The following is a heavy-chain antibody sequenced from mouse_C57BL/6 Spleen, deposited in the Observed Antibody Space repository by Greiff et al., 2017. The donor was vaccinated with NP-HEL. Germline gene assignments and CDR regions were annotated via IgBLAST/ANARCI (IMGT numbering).Heavy chain of an antibody. CDR1: GYAFSSYW. D-gene: IGHD1-1*01. CDR2: IYPGDGDT. V-gene: IGHV1-80*01. CDR3: ARRSEVLLYFDY. J-gene: IGHJ2*01. Sequence: QVQLQQSGAELVKPGASVKISCKASGYAFSSYWMNWVKQRPGKGLEWIGQIYPGDGDTNYNGKFKGKATLTADKSSSTAYMQLSSLTSEDSAVYFCARRSEVLLYFDYWGQGTTLTVSS.